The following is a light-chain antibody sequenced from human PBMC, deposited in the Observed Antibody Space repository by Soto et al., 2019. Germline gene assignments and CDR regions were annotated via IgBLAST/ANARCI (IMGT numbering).Light chain of an antibody. V-gene: IGKV3-20*01. CDR2: DAS. CDR1: QSVSSY. J-gene: IGKJ1*01. Sequence: EIVLTQSPATLSLSPGERATLSCRASQSVSSYLAWYQQKPGQAPRLLIYDASNRATGIPARFSGSGSGTEFTLTISRLEPEDFAVYYCQQYGSSPQTFGQGTKVDI. CDR3: QQYGSSPQT.